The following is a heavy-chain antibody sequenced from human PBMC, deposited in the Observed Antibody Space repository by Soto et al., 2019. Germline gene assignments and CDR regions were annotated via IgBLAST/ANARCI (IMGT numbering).Heavy chain of an antibody. Sequence: SETLSLTCAVYGGSFSGYYWSWIRQPPGKGLEWIGEINHNGSTNYNPSLKSRVTISVDRSKNQFSLKLSSVTAADTAMYYCVRVNGNYYLDYWGQGTLVTVSS. J-gene: IGHJ4*02. V-gene: IGHV4-34*01. D-gene: IGHD2-8*01. CDR1: GGSFSGYY. CDR3: VRVNGNYYLDY. CDR2: INHNGST.